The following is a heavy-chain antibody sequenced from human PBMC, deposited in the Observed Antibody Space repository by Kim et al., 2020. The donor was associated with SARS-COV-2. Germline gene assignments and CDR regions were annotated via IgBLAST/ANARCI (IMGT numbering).Heavy chain of an antibody. J-gene: IGHJ4*02. CDR3: ARDGGPRSSGWNGYFDY. CDR1: GGFISSGNW. D-gene: IGHD6-19*01. V-gene: IGHV4-4*02. Sequence: SETLSLTCAVSGGFISSGNWWSWVRQSPGKGLEWIGDIYHSGSTNYNSSLKSRVTISVDKSKNQFSLKLSSVTAADTAVYYCARDGGPRSSGWNGYFDYWGQGILVTVPP. CDR2: IYHSGST.